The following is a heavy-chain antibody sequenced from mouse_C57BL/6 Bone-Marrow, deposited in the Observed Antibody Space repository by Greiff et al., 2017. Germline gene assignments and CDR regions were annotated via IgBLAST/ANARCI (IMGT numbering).Heavy chain of an antibody. Sequence: QVQLQQPGAELVRPGSSVKLSCKASGYTFTSYWMDWVKQRPGQGLEWIGNIYPSDSETHYNQKFKDKATLTVDKSSSTAYMQLSSLTSEDSAVYYCARGDPEGGMDYGGQGTSVTVSS. CDR1: GYTFTSYW. CDR2: IYPSDSET. J-gene: IGHJ4*01. V-gene: IGHV1-61*01. D-gene: IGHD1-1*02. CDR3: ARGDPEGGMDY.